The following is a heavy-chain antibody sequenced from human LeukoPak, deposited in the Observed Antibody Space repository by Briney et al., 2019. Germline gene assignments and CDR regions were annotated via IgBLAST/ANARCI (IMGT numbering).Heavy chain of an antibody. V-gene: IGHV4-34*01. CDR2: IGHDGGT. CDR1: GGPFDGYH. CDR3: ARVPATVSRPCDS. Sequence: SETLSLTCAVYGGPFDGYHWTLVRQTPGKGLEWIGEIGHDGGTNYNPSLRSRVTISIDTSKKQFSLKLSSVTAADTAVYYCARVPATVSRPCDSWGQGTLVTVSS. J-gene: IGHJ4*02. D-gene: IGHD2-15*01.